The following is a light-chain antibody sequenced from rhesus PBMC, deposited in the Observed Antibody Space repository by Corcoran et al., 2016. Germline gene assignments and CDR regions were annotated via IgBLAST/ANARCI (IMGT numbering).Light chain of an antibody. CDR3: QHGYGIPWT. CDR1: QDISNN. CDR2: ASS. Sequence: DIQMTQSPSSLSASVGDRVTITCQASQDISNNLAWYQQKPGKVPKLLIYASSTLQSWGPSRFRGSGAVTDFTLTISSLQPEDFATYYCQHGYGIPWTCGQGTKVEIK. V-gene: IGKV1S17*01. J-gene: IGKJ1*01.